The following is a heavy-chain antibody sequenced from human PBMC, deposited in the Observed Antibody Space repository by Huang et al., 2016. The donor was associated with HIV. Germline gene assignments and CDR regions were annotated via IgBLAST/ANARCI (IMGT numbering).Heavy chain of an antibody. CDR1: GYTLTELS. V-gene: IGHV1-24*01. CDR2: SAPAHGET. Sequence: QVQLVQSGAEVKKPGASVKVSCKVSGYTLTELSIHWVRQAPGKGVEWMGGSAPAHGETNYAQNFQGRVTMTEDTSTDTAYMELNSLRSEDTAVYYCATGFDTYYDIWGQGTMVIASS. CDR3: ATGFDTYYDI. J-gene: IGHJ3*02. D-gene: IGHD2-21*01.